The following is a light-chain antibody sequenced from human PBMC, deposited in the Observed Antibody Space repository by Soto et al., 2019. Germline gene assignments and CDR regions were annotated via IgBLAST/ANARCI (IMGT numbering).Light chain of an antibody. CDR1: QSISSW. CDR2: KAS. V-gene: IGKV1-5*03. J-gene: IGKJ1*01. Sequence: DIQMTQSPSTLSASVGDRVTITCRASQSISSWLAWYQQKPGKAPKLLIYKASSLESGVPSRFSGSGSGTEFTLTISSLQPDDFATYYCQQYFYSGTFGQGTNVEIK. CDR3: QQYFYSGT.